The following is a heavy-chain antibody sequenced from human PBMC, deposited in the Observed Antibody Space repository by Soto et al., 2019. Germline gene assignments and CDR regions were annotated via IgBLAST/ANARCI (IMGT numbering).Heavy chain of an antibody. Sequence: PSETLSLTCTVSGDPISSGDYYWTWIRQPPGKGLEWIGYTYNSGSAHYNPSLKRRVSLSIDTSKNQFPLKLSAVTAADTAIYYGARGPRPNYGFESRVDHHYWGQGTLVTV. CDR2: TYNSGSA. V-gene: IGHV4-31*03. D-gene: IGHD4-17*01. J-gene: IGHJ4*02. CDR3: ARGPRPNYGFESRVDHHY. CDR1: GDPISSGDYY.